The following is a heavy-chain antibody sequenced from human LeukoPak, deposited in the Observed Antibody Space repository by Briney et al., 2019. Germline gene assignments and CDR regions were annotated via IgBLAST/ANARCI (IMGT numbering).Heavy chain of an antibody. CDR3: AKAGYAFDI. J-gene: IGHJ3*02. CDR2: IYYSGST. Sequence: SETLSLTCTVSGGSISSSSYYWGWIRQPPGKGLERIGSIYYSGSTYYNPSLKSRVTISVDTSKNQFSLKLSSVTAADTAVYYCAKAGYAFDIWGQGTMVTVSS. V-gene: IGHV4-39*07. CDR1: GGSISSSSYY.